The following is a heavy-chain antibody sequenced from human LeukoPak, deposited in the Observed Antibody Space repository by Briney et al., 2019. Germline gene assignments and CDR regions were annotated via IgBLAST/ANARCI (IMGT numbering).Heavy chain of an antibody. CDR2: IKTDGRTT. J-gene: IGHJ4*02. D-gene: IGHD3-16*01. CDR3: TTGPSYGYEW. Sequence: GGSLRLSCAVSGMTYSNHWMQWVRQVPGKELVWVSLIKTDGRTTIYADSVKGRFTISRDNGKSTLYLQMNSLRAEDTAIYYCTTGPSYGYEWWGQGTVVTVSS. V-gene: IGHV3-74*01. CDR1: GMTYSNHW.